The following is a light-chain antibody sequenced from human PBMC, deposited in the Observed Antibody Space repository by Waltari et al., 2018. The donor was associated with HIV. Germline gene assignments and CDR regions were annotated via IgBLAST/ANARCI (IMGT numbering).Light chain of an antibody. Sequence: QSALTQPPSASGSPGQSVTISCTGTSSDVGAYNYVSWYRQHPGKAPKLMIYEVTKRPSGVPDRFSGSKSGNTASLTVSGLQAEDEADYYCSSYAGSNILFGGGTMLTVL. V-gene: IGLV2-8*01. CDR3: SSYAGSNIL. CDR2: EVT. J-gene: IGLJ2*01. CDR1: SSDVGAYNY.